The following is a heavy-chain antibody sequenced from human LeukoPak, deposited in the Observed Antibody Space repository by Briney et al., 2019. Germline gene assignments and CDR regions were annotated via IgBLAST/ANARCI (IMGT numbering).Heavy chain of an antibody. CDR2: MNPNSGNT. CDR1: GYTFTSYD. D-gene: IGHD6-6*01. CDR3: ARVENSSYYYYGMDV. Sequence: ASVKVSCEASGYTFTSYDINWVRQATGQGLEWMGWMNPNSGNTGYAQKFQGRVTMTRNTSISTAYMELSSLRSEDTAVYYCARVENSSYYYYGMDVWGQGTTVTVSS. V-gene: IGHV1-8*01. J-gene: IGHJ6*02.